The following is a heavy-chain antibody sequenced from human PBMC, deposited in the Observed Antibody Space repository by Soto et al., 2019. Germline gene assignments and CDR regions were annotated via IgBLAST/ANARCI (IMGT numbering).Heavy chain of an antibody. Sequence: ASVKVSCKASGYTFTSYYMHWVRQAPGQGLEWMGIINPSGGSTSYAQKFQGRVTMTRDTSTSTVYMELSSLRSEDTAVYYCARGLIAARRDNWFDPWGQGTLVTVSS. CDR2: INPSGGST. J-gene: IGHJ5*02. D-gene: IGHD6-6*01. V-gene: IGHV1-46*01. CDR3: ARGLIAARRDNWFDP. CDR1: GYTFTSYY.